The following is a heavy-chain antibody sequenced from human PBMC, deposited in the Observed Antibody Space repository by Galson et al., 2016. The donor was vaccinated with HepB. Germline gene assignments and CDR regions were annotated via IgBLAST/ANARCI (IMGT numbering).Heavy chain of an antibody. D-gene: IGHD6-13*01. CDR1: GFIFTTYA. CDR3: VKDLTPRSWYGNGYLGY. Sequence: SLRLSCAASGFIFTTYAMYWVRQAPGKGLEYVSAISDNGGSTYYADSVKGRFTISRDNSKNTLHLQMSSLRTEDTAVYHCVKDLTPRSWYGNGYLGYWCQGTLVTVSS. V-gene: IGHV3-64D*06. CDR2: ISDNGGST. J-gene: IGHJ4*02.